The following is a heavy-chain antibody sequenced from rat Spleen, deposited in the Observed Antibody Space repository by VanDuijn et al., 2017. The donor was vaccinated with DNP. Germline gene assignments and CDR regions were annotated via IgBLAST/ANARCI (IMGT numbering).Heavy chain of an antibody. J-gene: IGHJ3*01. CDR1: GFTFSKYG. CDR2: ITNSGGST. D-gene: IGHD1-9*01. Sequence: EVQLVESGGGLVRPGRSLKLSCAASGFTFSKYGMAWVRQAPKKGLEWVASITNSGGSTDHRDSVKGRFTISRDNAENAQYLQMDSLTSEDTATYYCTREGTYYGSRWFAYWGQGTLVTVSS. CDR3: TREGTYYGSRWFAY. V-gene: IGHV5S13*01.